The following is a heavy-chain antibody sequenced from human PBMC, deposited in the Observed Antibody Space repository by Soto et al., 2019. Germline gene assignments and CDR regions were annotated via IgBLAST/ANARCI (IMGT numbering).Heavy chain of an antibody. V-gene: IGHV2-5*02. D-gene: IGHD3-3*01. CDR1: GFSLTTSGVG. Sequence: QITLNESGPPVVSPTETLTLTCRFSGFSLTTSGVGVGWNRQSPGQAPGWLALIYWDDDKRYSAYLKSRLTITKDTSQDLGVLTVADLDPAETATYYCTHRVLRTVFGLVTTTAIYVAFWGQGTPVAVSS. J-gene: IGHJ4*02. CDR3: THRVLRTVFGLVTTTAIYVAF. CDR2: IYWDDDK.